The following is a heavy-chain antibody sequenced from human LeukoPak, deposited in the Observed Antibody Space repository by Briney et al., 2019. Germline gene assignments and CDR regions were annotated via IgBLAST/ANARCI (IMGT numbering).Heavy chain of an antibody. CDR1: GFTFSSYG. V-gene: IGHV3-33*08. J-gene: IGHJ4*02. CDR2: IWYGGSNK. CDR3: AKMAKSQYYFDY. Sequence: GGSLRLSCAASGFTFSSYGMDWVRQAPGNGLEWVAVIWYGGSNKYYADSVKGRFTISRDNSKNTLYLQMNSLRAEDTAVYYCAKMAKSQYYFDYWGPRTLVTVSS. D-gene: IGHD5-24*01.